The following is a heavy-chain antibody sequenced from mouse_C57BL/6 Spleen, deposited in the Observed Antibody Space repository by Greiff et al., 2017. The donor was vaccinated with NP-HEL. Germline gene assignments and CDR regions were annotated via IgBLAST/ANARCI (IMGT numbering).Heavy chain of an antibody. CDR2: INPNNGGT. V-gene: IGHV1-22*01. CDR1: GYTFTDYN. D-gene: IGHD6-1*01. Sequence: VQLKQSGPELVKPGASVKMSCKASGYTFTDYNMHWVKQSHGKSLEWIGYINPNNGGTSYNQKFKGKATLTVNKSSSTAYMELRSLTSEDSAVYYCARRPTTTPLYYFDYWGQGTTLTVSS. CDR3: ARRPTTTPLYYFDY. J-gene: IGHJ2*01.